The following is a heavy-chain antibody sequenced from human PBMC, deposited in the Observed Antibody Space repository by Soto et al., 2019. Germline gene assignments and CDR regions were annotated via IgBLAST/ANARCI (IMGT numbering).Heavy chain of an antibody. J-gene: IGHJ6*03. D-gene: IGHD6-13*01. V-gene: IGHV3-23*01. Sequence: GGSLRLSCAASGFTFSSYAMSWVRQAPGKGLEWVSAISGSGGSTYYADSVKGRFTISRDNSKNTLYLQMNSLRAEDTAVYYCAKHERIAAAGTSYYYMDVWGKGTTVTVSS. CDR3: AKHERIAAAGTSYYYMDV. CDR1: GFTFSSYA. CDR2: ISGSGGST.